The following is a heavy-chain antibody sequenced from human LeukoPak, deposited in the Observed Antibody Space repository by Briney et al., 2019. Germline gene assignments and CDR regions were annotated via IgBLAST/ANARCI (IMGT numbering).Heavy chain of an antibody. D-gene: IGHD3-22*01. V-gene: IGHV3-30*02. CDR2: IRYDGSNK. CDR1: GFTFSSYG. J-gene: IGHJ5*02. Sequence: QPGGSLRLSCAASGFTFSSYGMHWVRQAPGKGLEWVAFIRYDGSNKYYADSVKGRFTISRDNSKNTLYLQMNSLRAEDTAVYYCARCPVPYDSSARWFDPWGQGTLVTVSS. CDR3: ARCPVPYDSSARWFDP.